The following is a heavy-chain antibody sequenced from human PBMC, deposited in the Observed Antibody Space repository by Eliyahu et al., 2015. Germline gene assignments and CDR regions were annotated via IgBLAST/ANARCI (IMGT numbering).Heavy chain of an antibody. J-gene: IGHJ3*02. CDR2: IDPHFGRT. Sequence: QVQLVQSGAEVKKPGAPVXXSCTXXGXPFSAYYMHWVRQXPGQRLEWMGRIDPHFGRTTYAQKFQGRISMTRDTSTSTVYLDLSSLRAEDTAVYFCARDLGILEDGDLDAFDMWGQGTLVTVFS. CDR1: GXPFSAYY. V-gene: IGHV1-46*01. D-gene: IGHD5-24*01. CDR3: ARDLGILEDGDLDAFDM.